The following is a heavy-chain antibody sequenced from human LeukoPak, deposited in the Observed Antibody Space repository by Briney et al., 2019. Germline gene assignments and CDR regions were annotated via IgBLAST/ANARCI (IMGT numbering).Heavy chain of an antibody. Sequence: GGSLRLSCAASGFTFSIHGMNWVRQGPGKGLEWVSGITGSGGSTYYADSVKGRFTISRDNSKNTLYLQMDSLRAEDTAVYYCARGPYYNTLTGFRGRILGFDYWGQGTLVTVSS. CDR1: GFTFSIHG. V-gene: IGHV3-23*01. CDR3: ARGPYYNTLTGFRGRILGFDY. J-gene: IGHJ4*02. D-gene: IGHD3-9*01. CDR2: ITGSGGST.